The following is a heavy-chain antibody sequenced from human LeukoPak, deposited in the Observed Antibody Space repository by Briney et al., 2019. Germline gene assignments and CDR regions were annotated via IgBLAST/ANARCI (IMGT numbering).Heavy chain of an antibody. V-gene: IGHV3-9*01. J-gene: IGHJ4*02. CDR3: AKTPAAILASTYYFDF. D-gene: IGHD2-2*01. CDR1: GFIFDNYA. Sequence: GRSLRLSCAASGFIFDNYAMHWVRQAPGKGLEWVSGIDWNSGKIGYADSVKGRFTISRDNAKNSLSLQMNSLRAEDTALYYCAKTPAAILASTYYFDFWGRGTLVTVSS. CDR2: IDWNSGKI.